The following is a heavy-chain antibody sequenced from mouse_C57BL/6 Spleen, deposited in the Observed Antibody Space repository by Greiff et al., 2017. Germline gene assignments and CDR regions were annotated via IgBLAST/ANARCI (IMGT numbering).Heavy chain of an antibody. Sequence: EVQGVESGEGLVKPGGSLKLSCAASGFTFSSYAMSWVRQTPEKRLEWVAYISSGGDYIYYADTVKGRFTISRDNARNTLYLQMSSLKSEDTAMYYCTREGCYGSSHAYWDFDVWGTGTTVTVST. CDR2: ISSGGDYI. CDR3: TREGCYGSSHAYWDFDV. J-gene: IGHJ1*03. CDR1: GFTFSSYA. V-gene: IGHV5-9-1*02. D-gene: IGHD1-1*01.